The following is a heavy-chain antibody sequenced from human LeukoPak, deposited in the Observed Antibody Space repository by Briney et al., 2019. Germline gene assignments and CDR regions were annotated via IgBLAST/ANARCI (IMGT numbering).Heavy chain of an antibody. CDR2: INPNSGGT. Sequence: ASVKVSCKASGYTFTGYYMHWVRQAPGQGLEWMGWINPNSGGTNYAQKFQGRVTMTRDTSTSTVYMELSSLRSEDTAVYYCARGPSITMVRGGQWYYYMDVWGKGTTVTISS. CDR3: ARGPSITMVRGGQWYYYMDV. CDR1: GYTFTGYY. D-gene: IGHD3-10*01. J-gene: IGHJ6*03. V-gene: IGHV1-2*02.